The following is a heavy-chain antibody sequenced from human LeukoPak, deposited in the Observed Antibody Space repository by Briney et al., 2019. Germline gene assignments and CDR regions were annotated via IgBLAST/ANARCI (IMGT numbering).Heavy chain of an antibody. J-gene: IGHJ2*01. V-gene: IGHV4-61*02. CDR1: GGSISSGGYY. D-gene: IGHD6-6*01. CDR2: IYTSGST. CDR3: ATSIAARYWYFDL. Sequence: PSQTLSLTCTVSGGSISSGGYYWSWIRQPAGKGLEWIGRIYTSGSTNYNPSLKSRVTISVDTSKNQFSLKLSSVTAADTAVYYCATSIAARYWYFDLWGRGTLVTVSS.